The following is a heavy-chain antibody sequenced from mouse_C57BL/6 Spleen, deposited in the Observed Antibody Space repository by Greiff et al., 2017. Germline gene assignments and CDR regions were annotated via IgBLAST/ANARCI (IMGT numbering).Heavy chain of an antibody. Sequence: EVQLQPSGPELVKPGASVKISCKASGYSFPGYYMHWVKQSHGTILDWIGYIYPYNGVSRYNQKFKGKATLTVDKSSSTAYMEVRMLTSDDSAVYYWARSNIHLAWVAYWGQGTLVTVSA. CDR2: IYPYNGVS. V-gene: IGHV1-31*01. CDR1: GYSFPGYY. J-gene: IGHJ3*01. CDR3: ARSNIHLAWVAY.